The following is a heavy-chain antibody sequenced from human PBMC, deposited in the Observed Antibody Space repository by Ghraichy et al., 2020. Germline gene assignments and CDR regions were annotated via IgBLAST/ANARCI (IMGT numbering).Heavy chain of an antibody. J-gene: IGHJ6*02. V-gene: IGHV4-59*08. Sequence: SETLSLTCTVSGGSISSYYWSWIRQPPGKGLEWIGYIYYSGSTNYNPSLKSRVTISVDTSKNQFSLKLSSVTAADTAVYYCASTYYDILTGYHQDYYYYGMDVWGQGTTVTVSS. CDR1: GGSISSYY. CDR3: ASTYYDILTGYHQDYYYYGMDV. CDR2: IYYSGST. D-gene: IGHD3-9*01.